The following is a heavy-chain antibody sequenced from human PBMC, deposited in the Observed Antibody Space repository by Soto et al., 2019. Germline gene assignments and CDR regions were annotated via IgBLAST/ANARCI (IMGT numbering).Heavy chain of an antibody. J-gene: IGHJ4*02. CDR2: ISGYKGYT. Sequence: QVQLVQSGAEVKKPGASVKVSCKASGYTLTTYGISWVRQAPGQGLEWMGWISGYKGYTKYTQNFQGRVTMTTDTSTSTAYRELRSLRSEGTAVYYCVRDNAVTLYDSGRYYFDYWGQGTLVTVSS. V-gene: IGHV1-18*01. D-gene: IGHD6-19*01. CDR1: GYTLTTYG. CDR3: VRDNAVTLYDSGRYYFDY.